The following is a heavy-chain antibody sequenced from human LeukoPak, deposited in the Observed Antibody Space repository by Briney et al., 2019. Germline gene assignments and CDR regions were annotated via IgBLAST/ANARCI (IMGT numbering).Heavy chain of an antibody. V-gene: IGHV3-23*01. J-gene: IGHJ4*02. CDR3: ATSRGYSGRTGYFDY. Sequence: GGSLRLSCAASGFTFSSSAMSWVRQAPGKGLEWVSGISGSGGSTYYADSVKGRFTISRDNSKNTLYLQMNSLRAEDTAVYYCATSRGYSGRTGYFDYWGQGTLVTVSS. D-gene: IGHD1-26*01. CDR1: GFTFSSSA. CDR2: ISGSGGST.